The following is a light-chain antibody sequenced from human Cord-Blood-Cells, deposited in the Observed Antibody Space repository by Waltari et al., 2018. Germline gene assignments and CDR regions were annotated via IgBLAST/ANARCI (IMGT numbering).Light chain of an antibody. CDR3: QQSYSTPPFT. CDR1: QSISSY. V-gene: IGKV1-39*01. J-gene: IGKJ3*01. CDR2: AAS. Sequence: DIQMTQSPSSLSASVADRVTITCRTSQSISSYLNGYQQKPGKAPKLLIYAASSLQSGVPSRFSGSGSGTDFTLTISSLQPEDFATYYCQQSYSTPPFTFGPGTKVDIK.